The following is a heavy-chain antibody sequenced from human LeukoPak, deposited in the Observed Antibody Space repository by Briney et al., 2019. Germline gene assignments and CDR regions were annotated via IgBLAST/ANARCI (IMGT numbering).Heavy chain of an antibody. CDR1: GYTFTSYG. Sequence: ASVKVSCKASGYTFTSYGISWVRQAPGQGLEWMGWISAYNGNTNYAQKLQGRVTMTTDTSTSTAYMELRSLRSDDTAVYYCARDCSSTSSYLGRSRNAFDIWGQGTMVTVSS. J-gene: IGHJ3*02. CDR2: ISAYNGNT. V-gene: IGHV1-18*01. D-gene: IGHD2-2*01. CDR3: ARDCSSTSSYLGRSRNAFDI.